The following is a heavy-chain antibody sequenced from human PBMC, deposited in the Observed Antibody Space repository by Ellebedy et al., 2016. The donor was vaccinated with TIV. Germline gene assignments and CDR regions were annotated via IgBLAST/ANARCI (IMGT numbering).Heavy chain of an antibody. CDR3: ARAGSCSGGSCYQLSYYGMDV. J-gene: IGHJ6*02. D-gene: IGHD2-15*01. CDR1: GGSISSSSYY. Sequence: SETLSLXCTVSGGSISSSSYYWGWIRQPPGKGLEWIGEINHSGSTNYNPSLKSRVTISVDTSKNQFSLKLSSVTAADTAVYYCARAGSCSGGSCYQLSYYGMDVWGQGTTVTVSS. CDR2: INHSGST. V-gene: IGHV4-39*07.